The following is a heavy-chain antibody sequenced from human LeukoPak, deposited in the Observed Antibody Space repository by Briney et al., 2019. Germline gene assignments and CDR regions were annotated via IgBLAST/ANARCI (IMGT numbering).Heavy chain of an antibody. J-gene: IGHJ4*02. CDR1: GGSFSGYY. CDR2: INHSGST. Sequence: SETLSLTCAVYGGSFSGYYWSWIRQPPGKGLEWIGEINHSGSTNYNPSLKSRVTLSVDTSKNQLSLKLMSMTAADTAVYYCARAAAAAGGQYFDYWGQGTLVTVSS. D-gene: IGHD6-13*01. CDR3: ARAAAAAGGQYFDY. V-gene: IGHV4-34*01.